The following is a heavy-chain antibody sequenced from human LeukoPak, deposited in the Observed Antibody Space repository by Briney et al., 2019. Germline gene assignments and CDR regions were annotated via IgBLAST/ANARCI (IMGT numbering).Heavy chain of an antibody. V-gene: IGHV1-2*02. Sequence: ASVKVSCKASGYTFTGYYMHWVRQAPGQGGEWMGWINPNSGGTNYVQKFQGRVTITRDTSISTAYMELSRLTSDDTAVYYCARVEGIQLWSTGDYWGQGTLVTVSS. CDR3: ARVEGIQLWSTGDY. D-gene: IGHD5-18*01. J-gene: IGHJ4*02. CDR2: INPNSGGT. CDR1: GYTFTGYY.